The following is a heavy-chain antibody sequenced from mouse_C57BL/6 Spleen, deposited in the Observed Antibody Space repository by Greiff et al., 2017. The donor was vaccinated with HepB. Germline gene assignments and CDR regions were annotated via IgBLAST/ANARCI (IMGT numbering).Heavy chain of an antibody. CDR2: IDPSDSYT. CDR3: ARAYYSNVDY. J-gene: IGHJ4*01. D-gene: IGHD2-5*01. V-gene: IGHV1-69*01. CDR1: GYTFTSYW. Sequence: VQGVESGAELVMPGASVKLSCKASGYTFTSYWMHWVKQRPGQGLEWIGEIDPSDSYTNYNQKFKGKSTLTVDKSSSTAYMQLSSLTSEDSAVYYCARAYYSNVDYWGQGTSVTVSS.